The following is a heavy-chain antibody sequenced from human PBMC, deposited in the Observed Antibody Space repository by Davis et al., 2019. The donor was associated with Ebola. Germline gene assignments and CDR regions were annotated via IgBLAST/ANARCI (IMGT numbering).Heavy chain of an antibody. CDR2: IWYDGVRK. CDR3: AREEVVGAIAY. D-gene: IGHD1-26*01. CDR1: GFSLSIYG. V-gene: IGHV3-33*01. J-gene: IGHJ4*02. Sequence: GESLKISCAASGFSLSIYGIHWVRQAPGKGLEWVAVIWYDGVRKDYADSVKGRFTISRDDSENTVYLLMNSLRVEDTAVYYCAREEVVGAIAYWGQGTLVTVSS.